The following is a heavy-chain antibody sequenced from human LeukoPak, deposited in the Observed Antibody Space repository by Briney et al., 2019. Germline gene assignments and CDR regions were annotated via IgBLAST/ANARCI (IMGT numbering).Heavy chain of an antibody. J-gene: IGHJ4*02. CDR1: GFTFSTYW. V-gene: IGHV3-74*01. D-gene: IGHD4-17*01. CDR2: IKGDGSST. CDR3: SRASTTVPNLLDH. Sequence: GGSLRLSCAASGFTFSTYWMHWVRQATGKGLVWVARIKGDGSSTIYAASVKGRFSISRDNSKNTLYLQTSSLRIEDTAVDYCSRASTTVPNLLDHWGRGTLVTVSS.